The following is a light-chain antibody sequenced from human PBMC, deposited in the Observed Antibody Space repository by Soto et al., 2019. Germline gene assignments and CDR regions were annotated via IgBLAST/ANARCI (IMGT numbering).Light chain of an antibody. CDR1: QSVSSY. Sequence: IVFKESPSTLALYPGERASLSCRASQSVSSYLAWYQQKPGQAPRLLIYGASSRATGIPDRFSGSGSGTDFTLTISRLEPEDFAVYYCQQYGSSPETFGQGTKVDIK. CDR3: QQYGSSPET. J-gene: IGKJ1*01. V-gene: IGKV3-20*01. CDR2: GAS.